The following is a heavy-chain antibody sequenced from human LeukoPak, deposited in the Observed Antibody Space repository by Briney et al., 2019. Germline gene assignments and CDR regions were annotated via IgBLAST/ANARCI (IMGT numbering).Heavy chain of an antibody. CDR1: GGSINNHI. J-gene: IGHJ4*02. V-gene: IGHV4-59*11. CDR3: AREREDDYGDYGGFDY. CDR2: ISYSGSA. Sequence: SETLSLTCSVSGGSINNHIWSWIRQPPGKGLEWIGYISYSGSANYNPSLKSRVTISVDTSKNQFSLKVTSVTAADTAVYYCAREREDDYGDYGGFDYWGQGTLVTVSS. D-gene: IGHD4-17*01.